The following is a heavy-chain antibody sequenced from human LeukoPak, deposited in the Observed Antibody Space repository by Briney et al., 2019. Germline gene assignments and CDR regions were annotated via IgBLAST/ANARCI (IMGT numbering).Heavy chain of an antibody. J-gene: IGHJ6*02. CDR3: AKDSQKIVVARYGMDV. D-gene: IGHD3-22*01. Sequence: GRSLRLSCAASGFTFSSYGMHWVRQAPGKGLGWLAVISYDGSNKYYADSVKGRFTISRDNSKNTLYLQMNSLRAEDTAVYYCAKDSQKIVVARYGMDVWGQGTTVTVSS. CDR1: GFTFSSYG. V-gene: IGHV3-30*18. CDR2: ISYDGSNK.